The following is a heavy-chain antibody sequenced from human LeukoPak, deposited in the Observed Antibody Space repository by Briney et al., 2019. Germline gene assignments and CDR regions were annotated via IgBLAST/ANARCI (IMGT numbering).Heavy chain of an antibody. D-gene: IGHD5-18*01. CDR2: INSDGSST. CDR1: GFTFSSYW. Sequence: GGSLRLSCAASGFTFSSYWMHWVRHAPGKGLVWVSRINSDGSSTSYADSVKGRFTISRDNAKNTLYLQVNSLRAEDTAVYYCARVIELWLGVDYGGQGTLVTVSS. J-gene: IGHJ4*02. V-gene: IGHV3-74*01. CDR3: ARVIELWLGVDY.